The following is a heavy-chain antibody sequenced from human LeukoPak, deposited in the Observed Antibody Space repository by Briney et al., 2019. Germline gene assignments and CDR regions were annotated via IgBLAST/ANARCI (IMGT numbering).Heavy chain of an antibody. J-gene: IGHJ4*02. CDR3: ARSGMGYYDSSGDLDY. D-gene: IGHD3-22*01. CDR2: INPSGGST. Sequence: GASVNVSCKASGYTFTSYYMHWVRQAPGQGLEWMGLINPSGGSTSYAQKFQGRVTMTRDTSTSTVYMELSSLRSEDTAVYYCARSGMGYYDSSGDLDYWGQGTLVTVSS. CDR1: GYTFTSYY. V-gene: IGHV1-46*01.